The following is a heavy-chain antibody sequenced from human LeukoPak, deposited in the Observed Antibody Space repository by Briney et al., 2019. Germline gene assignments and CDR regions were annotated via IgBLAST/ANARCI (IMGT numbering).Heavy chain of an antibody. J-gene: IGHJ6*02. V-gene: IGHV3-30*03. Sequence: GGSLRLSCAASGFTFSSYGMHWVRQAPGKGLEWVAVISYDGSNKYYADSVKGRFTISRDNSKNTLYLQMNSLRAEDTAVYYCAREVVLGHRHYYYGMDVWGQGTTVTVSS. CDR1: GFTFSSYG. CDR2: ISYDGSNK. D-gene: IGHD2-8*02. CDR3: AREVVLGHRHYYYGMDV.